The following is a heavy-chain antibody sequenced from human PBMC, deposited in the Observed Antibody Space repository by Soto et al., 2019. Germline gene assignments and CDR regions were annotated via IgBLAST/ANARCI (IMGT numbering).Heavy chain of an antibody. J-gene: IGHJ4*02. CDR2: VSDGGSDA. Sequence: EVQLLESGGGLVQPGGSLRLSCAASGFTFSTYAMSWVRQPPGKGLEWVSIVSDGGSDAFYADSVKGRFAISRDNSNNTLYLQMNSLTAEDTAVYYCAKHFVNGEVDYWGQGTPVTVSS. D-gene: IGHD3-10*01. CDR1: GFTFSTYA. CDR3: AKHFVNGEVDY. V-gene: IGHV3-23*01.